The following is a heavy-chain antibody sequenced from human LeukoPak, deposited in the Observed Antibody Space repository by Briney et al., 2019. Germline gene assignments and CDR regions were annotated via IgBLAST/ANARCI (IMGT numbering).Heavy chain of an antibody. Sequence: SETLSLTCAVSGYSISSGYYWGWIRQPPGKGLEWIGSMYHRGSTYHNPSLKSRVTISVDTSKNQFSLKLSSVTAADTAVYYCARPNSSSWYYFDNWGQGTLVTVSS. D-gene: IGHD6-13*01. CDR3: ARPNSSSWYYFDN. V-gene: IGHV4-38-2*01. CDR1: GYSISSGYY. J-gene: IGHJ4*02. CDR2: MYHRGST.